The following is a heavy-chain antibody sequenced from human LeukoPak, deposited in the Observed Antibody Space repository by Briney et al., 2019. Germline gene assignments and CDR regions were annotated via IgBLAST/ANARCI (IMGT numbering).Heavy chain of an antibody. V-gene: IGHV3-7*03. D-gene: IGHD5-18*01. Sequence: GGSLRLSCAASGFTFSSYMMNWVRQAPGKGLEWVANIKQDGSEKYYVDSVKGRFTISRDNAKNTLYLQMNGLRAEDTAVYYCAKAGDTAMVHPFDYWGQGTLVTVSS. J-gene: IGHJ4*02. CDR3: AKAGDTAMVHPFDY. CDR2: IKQDGSEK. CDR1: GFTFSSYM.